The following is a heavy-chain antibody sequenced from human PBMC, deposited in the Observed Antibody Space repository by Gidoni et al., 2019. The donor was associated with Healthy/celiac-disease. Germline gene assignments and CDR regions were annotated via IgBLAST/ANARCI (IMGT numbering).Heavy chain of an antibody. J-gene: IGHJ3*02. CDR1: GGSISSSSYY. CDR3: AREGYCGGDCYSDAFDI. Sequence: PGLVKPSETLSLTCTVSGGSISSSSYYWGWIRQPPGKGLEWIGSIYYSGSTYYNPSLKSRVTISVDTSKNQFSLKLSSVTAADTAVYYCAREGYCGGDCYSDAFDIWGQGTMVTVSS. D-gene: IGHD2-21*02. V-gene: IGHV4-39*07. CDR2: IYYSGST.